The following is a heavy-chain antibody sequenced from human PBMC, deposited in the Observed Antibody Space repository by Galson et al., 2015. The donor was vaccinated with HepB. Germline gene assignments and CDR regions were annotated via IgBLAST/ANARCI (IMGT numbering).Heavy chain of an antibody. V-gene: IGHV3-64D*06. CDR2: ISSNGGST. J-gene: IGHJ3*02. CDR1: GFTFSSYA. D-gene: IGHD6-13*01. CDR3: VKFLYSSSWDAFDI. Sequence: SLRLSCAASGFTFSSYAMHWVRQAPGKGLEYVSAISSNGGSTYYEDSVKGRFTISRDNSKNTLYLQMSSLRAEDTAVYYCVKFLYSSSWDAFDIWGQGTMVTVSS.